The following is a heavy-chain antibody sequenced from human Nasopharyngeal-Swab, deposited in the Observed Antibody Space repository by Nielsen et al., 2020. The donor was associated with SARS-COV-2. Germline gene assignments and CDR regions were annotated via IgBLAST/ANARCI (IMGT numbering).Heavy chain of an antibody. D-gene: IGHD6-13*01. Sequence: GESLKISYKCSEYIFTSYWIGWVRQMPGKGLEWMGIIYPGDSDTRYSPSFQGQVTISADKSISTAYLQWSSLKASDTAIYYCARLRQQLVIGAFDIWGQGTMVTVSS. CDR1: EYIFTSYW. CDR2: IYPGDSDT. V-gene: IGHV5-51*01. CDR3: ARLRQQLVIGAFDI. J-gene: IGHJ3*02.